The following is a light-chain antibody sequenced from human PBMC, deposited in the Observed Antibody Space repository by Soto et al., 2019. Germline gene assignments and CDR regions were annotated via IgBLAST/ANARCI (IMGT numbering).Light chain of an antibody. V-gene: IGLV2-8*01. J-gene: IGLJ3*02. Sequence: VLTQPPSASGSPGQSVTVSCTGTSRDVGGYNYVSWYQQHPGKAPKLIISEVSKRPSGVPDRFSGSKSGNTASLSVSGLQADDEADYYCSSYAGSNNLVFGGGTKVTVL. CDR1: SRDVGGYNY. CDR3: SSYAGSNNLV. CDR2: EVS.